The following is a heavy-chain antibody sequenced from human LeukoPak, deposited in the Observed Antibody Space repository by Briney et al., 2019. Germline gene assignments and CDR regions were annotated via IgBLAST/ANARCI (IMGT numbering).Heavy chain of an antibody. CDR3: ARQGDYCGGDCYSSA. D-gene: IGHD2-21*01. CDR2: IYYSGST. Sequence: SSETLSLTCTVSGGSISSRNYYWGWIRQPPGKGLEWIGSIYYSGSTYYNPSLKSRVSISVDTSKNQFSLKLSSVTAADTAVYYCARQGDYCGGDCYSSAWGQGTLVTVSS. CDR1: GGSISSRNYY. J-gene: IGHJ4*02. V-gene: IGHV4-39*01.